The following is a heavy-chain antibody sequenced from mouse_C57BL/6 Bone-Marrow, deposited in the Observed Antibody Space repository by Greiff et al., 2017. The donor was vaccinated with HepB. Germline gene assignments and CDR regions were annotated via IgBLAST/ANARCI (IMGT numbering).Heavy chain of an antibody. Sequence: EVQGVESGGDLVKPGGSLKLSCAASGFTFSSYGMSWVRQTPDKRLEWVATISSGGSYTYYPDSVKGRFTISRDNAKNTMYLQMSSLKSEDTAMYYCAIHGRGFFAYWGQGTLVTVSA. CDR1: GFTFSSYG. V-gene: IGHV5-6*01. CDR3: AIHGRGFFAY. J-gene: IGHJ3*01. CDR2: ISSGGSYT.